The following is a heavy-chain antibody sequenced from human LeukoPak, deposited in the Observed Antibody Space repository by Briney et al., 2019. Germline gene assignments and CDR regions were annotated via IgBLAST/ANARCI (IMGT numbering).Heavy chain of an antibody. D-gene: IGHD3-10*01. Sequence: PGGSLRLSCAASGFTFSSYWMSWVRQAPGKGLEWVANIKQDGSEKYYVDSVKGRFTISRDNAKNSLYLQMNSPRAEDTAVYYCARGALDYCGSGSYYMFAFDIWGQGTMVTVSS. V-gene: IGHV3-7*01. J-gene: IGHJ3*02. CDR2: IKQDGSEK. CDR1: GFTFSSYW. CDR3: ARGALDYCGSGSYYMFAFDI.